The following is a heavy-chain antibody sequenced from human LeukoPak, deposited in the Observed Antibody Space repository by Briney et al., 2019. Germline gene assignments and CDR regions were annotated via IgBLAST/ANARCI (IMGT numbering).Heavy chain of an antibody. CDR3: AKDTGYYSFHLDV. V-gene: IGHV3-33*06. J-gene: IGHJ6*03. Sequence: GGSLRLSCAASGFTFSSYGMHGVREAPGKGREGGAVIWFEGCNKNYADSVKGRFTISRDNSKNTLYLQKKSLRAEDTAVYYCAKDTGYYSFHLDVWGKGTTVTVSS. D-gene: IGHD2-8*02. CDR2: IWFEGCNK. CDR1: GFTFSSYG.